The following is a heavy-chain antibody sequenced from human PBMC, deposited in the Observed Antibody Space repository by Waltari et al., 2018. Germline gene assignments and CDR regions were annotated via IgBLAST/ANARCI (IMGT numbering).Heavy chain of an antibody. CDR2: IHTSGGT. CDR1: GGSISTGSHC. CDR3: ARDSLETGDPWFFDL. D-gene: IGHD7-27*01. J-gene: IGHJ2*01. Sequence: QVQLQQSGPGLVKPSQTLSLTCTVSGGSISTGSHCWNWIRQPAGKGLEWIGRIHTSGGTKYNPSLKSRVTISVDTSQNQFSLNRNSVTAADTALYFCARDSLETGDPWFFDLWGRGTLVTVSS. V-gene: IGHV4-61*02.